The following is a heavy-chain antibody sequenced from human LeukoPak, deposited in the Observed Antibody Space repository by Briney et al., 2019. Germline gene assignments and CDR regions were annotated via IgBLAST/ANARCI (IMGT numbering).Heavy chain of an antibody. CDR1: GYTFTGSY. D-gene: IGHD4-17*01. J-gene: IGHJ4*02. CDR2: INPNSGGT. CDR3: ARDYIYGDPPGIPDY. V-gene: IGHV1-2*02. Sequence: ASVKVSCKASGYTFTGSYMNWVRQAPGQGLEWMGWINPNSGGTNYAQKFQGRVTMTRDTSISTAYMELSRLRSDDTAVYYCARDYIYGDPPGIPDYWGQGTLVTVSS.